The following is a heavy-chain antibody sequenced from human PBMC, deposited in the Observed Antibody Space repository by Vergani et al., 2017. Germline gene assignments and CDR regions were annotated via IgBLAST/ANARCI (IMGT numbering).Heavy chain of an antibody. Sequence: QVQLVQSGAEVKKPGASVKVSCKASGYTFSTYGISWVRQAPGQGLEWMGWISAYNGNTNYPEKFQGRLTMTTDTSTRTAYMELRSLRSDDTAVYYCARDVWDCSGISCFLRAGEFYYMDVWGQGTTVTVSS. J-gene: IGHJ6*03. D-gene: IGHD3-16*01. V-gene: IGHV1-18*01. CDR1: GYTFSTYG. CDR2: ISAYNGNT. CDR3: ARDVWDCSGISCFLRAGEFYYMDV.